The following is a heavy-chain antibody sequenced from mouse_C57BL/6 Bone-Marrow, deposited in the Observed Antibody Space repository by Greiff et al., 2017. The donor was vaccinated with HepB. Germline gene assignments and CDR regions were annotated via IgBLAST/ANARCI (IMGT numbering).Heavy chain of an antibody. CDR1: GYTFTSYW. V-gene: IGHV1-62-3*01. CDR2: IDPNSGGT. D-gene: IGHD1-1*01. Sequence: QVQLQQPGAELVKPGASVKLSCKASGYTFTSYWMHWVKQRPGRGLEWIGRIDPNSGGTKYNEKFKSKATLTVDKSSSTAYMQLSSLTSEDSAVYYCAYYYGSSPYYAMDYWGQGTSVTVSS. CDR3: AYYYGSSPYYAMDY. J-gene: IGHJ4*01.